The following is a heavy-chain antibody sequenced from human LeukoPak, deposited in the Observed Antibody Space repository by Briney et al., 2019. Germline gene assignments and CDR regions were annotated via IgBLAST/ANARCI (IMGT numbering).Heavy chain of an antibody. J-gene: IGHJ6*03. CDR1: EFTFSNYA. V-gene: IGHV4-34*01. CDR3: ARGKTYYYAIMDV. CDR2: INHSGST. D-gene: IGHD3-10*01. Sequence: GSLRLSCAASEFTFSNYAMNWIRQPPGKGLEWIGEINHSGSTNYNPSLKSRVTISVDTSKNQFSLKLSSVTAADTAVYYCARGKTYYYAIMDVWGKGTTVTVSS.